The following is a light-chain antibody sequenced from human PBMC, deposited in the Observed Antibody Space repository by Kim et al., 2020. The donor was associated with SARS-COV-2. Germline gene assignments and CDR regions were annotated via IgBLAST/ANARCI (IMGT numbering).Light chain of an antibody. J-gene: IGLJ3*02. CDR2: VDS. Sequence: GKPVTISCTRSSGSIASNYVHWYQQRPGSSPTTVIYVDSHRPPGAPDRFSGSIESSSNSASLTISGLKTEDEADYYCQSYDSSLWVFGGGTQLTVL. CDR3: QSYDSSLWV. V-gene: IGLV6-57*01. CDR1: SGSIASNY.